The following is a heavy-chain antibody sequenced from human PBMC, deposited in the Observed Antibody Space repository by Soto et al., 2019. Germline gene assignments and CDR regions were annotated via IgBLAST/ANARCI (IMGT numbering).Heavy chain of an antibody. Sequence: GESLKISCKGSGYSFTSYWISWVRQMPGKGLEWMGRIDPSDSYTNYSPSFQGHVAISADKSISTAYLQWSSLKASDTAMYYCASTLSYYYGMDVWGQGTTVTVSS. CDR2: IDPSDSYT. J-gene: IGHJ6*02. V-gene: IGHV5-10-1*01. CDR1: GYSFTSYW. CDR3: ASTLSYYYGMDV.